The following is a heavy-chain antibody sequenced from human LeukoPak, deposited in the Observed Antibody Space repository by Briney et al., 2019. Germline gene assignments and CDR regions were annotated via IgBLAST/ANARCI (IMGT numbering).Heavy chain of an antibody. D-gene: IGHD6-19*01. CDR1: GGSLSSSY. V-gene: IGHV4-59*01. J-gene: IGHJ5*02. Sequence: SDTLSLTCTVSGGSLSSSYWSWIRQPPGRGLEWIGYIYYSGSTNYNPSLKSRVTMSVDPSQNHFSLKVSSVTAADAAVYFCAREVAVAGNNWYDPWGQGILVTVSS. CDR2: IYYSGST. CDR3: AREVAVAGNNWYDP.